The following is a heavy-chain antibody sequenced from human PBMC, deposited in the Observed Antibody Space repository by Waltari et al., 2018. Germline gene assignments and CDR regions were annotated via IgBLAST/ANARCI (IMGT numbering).Heavy chain of an antibody. V-gene: IGHV3-33*06. D-gene: IGHD4-17*01. CDR3: AKVLDYGGNSNYFDY. J-gene: IGHJ4*02. Sequence: QVQLVESGGGVVQPGRSLRLSCAASGFTFSSYGMHWVSQAPGKGLEWVAVIWYDGSNKYYADSVKGRFTISRDNSKNTLYLQMNSLRAEDTAVYYCAKVLDYGGNSNYFDYWGQGTLVTVSS. CDR1: GFTFSSYG. CDR2: IWYDGSNK.